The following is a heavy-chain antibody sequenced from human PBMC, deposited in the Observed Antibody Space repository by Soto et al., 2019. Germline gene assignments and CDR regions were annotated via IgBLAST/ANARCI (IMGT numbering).Heavy chain of an antibody. CDR2: IIPIFGTT. D-gene: IGHD3-3*01. J-gene: IGHJ3*02. Sequence: QVHLVQSGAEVKKPGSSVNVSCKASGGTFGSNAIAWVREVPGQGLEWMGWIIPIFGTTHYAQKFQGRVTITADESTATVYMDLSSLRSDYTAVYYCARTVFGVVTLAFDIWGQGTLLTVSS. V-gene: IGHV1-69*01. CDR3: ARTVFGVVTLAFDI. CDR1: GGTFGSNA.